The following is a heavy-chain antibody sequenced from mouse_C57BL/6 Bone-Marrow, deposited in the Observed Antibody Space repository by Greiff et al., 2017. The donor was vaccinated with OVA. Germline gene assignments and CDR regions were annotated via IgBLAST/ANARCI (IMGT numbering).Heavy chain of an antibody. D-gene: IGHD1-1*01. CDR1: GFTFSDFY. Sequence: EVMLVESGGGLVQSGRSLRLSCATSGFTFSDFYMEWVRQAPGKGLAWIAASRNKANDYTTEYSASVKGRFIVSRDTSQSILYLQMNALRAEDTAIYYCARDAPYGSSHWYFDVWGTGTTVTVSS. CDR3: ARDAPYGSSHWYFDV. J-gene: IGHJ1*03. CDR2: SRNKANDYTT. V-gene: IGHV7-1*01.